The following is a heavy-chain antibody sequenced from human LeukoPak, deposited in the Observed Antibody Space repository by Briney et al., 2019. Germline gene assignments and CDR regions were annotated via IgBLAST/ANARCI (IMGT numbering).Heavy chain of an antibody. CDR2: ISGSGGTT. V-gene: IGHV3-23*01. Sequence: GGSLRLSCAASGFTFRNYDMSWVRQAPGKGLEWVSTISGSGGTTYYADSVKSRFTISRDNSKNTLYLQMNSLRAEDTAVYYCAKFGADYSVDYWGQGTLVTVSS. J-gene: IGHJ4*02. CDR1: GFTFRNYD. CDR3: AKFGADYSVDY. D-gene: IGHD4-11*01.